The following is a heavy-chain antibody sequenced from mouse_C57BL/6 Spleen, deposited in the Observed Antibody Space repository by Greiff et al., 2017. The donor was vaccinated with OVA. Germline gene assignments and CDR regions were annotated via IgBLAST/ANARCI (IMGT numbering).Heavy chain of an antibody. CDR1: GYTFTSYW. J-gene: IGHJ3*01. Sequence: QVQLKQPGAELVMPGASVKLSCKASGYTFTSYWMHWVKQRPGQGLEWIGEIDPSDSYTNYNQKFKGKSTLTVDKSSSTAYMQLSSLTSEDSAVYYCARALWDVDAYWGQGTLVTVSA. CDR2: IDPSDSYT. CDR3: ARALWDVDAY. V-gene: IGHV1-69*01. D-gene: IGHD4-1*01.